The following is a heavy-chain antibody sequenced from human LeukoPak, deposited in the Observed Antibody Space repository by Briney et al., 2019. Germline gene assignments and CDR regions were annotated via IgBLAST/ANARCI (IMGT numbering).Heavy chain of an antibody. J-gene: IGHJ4*02. V-gene: IGHV4-39*01. Sequence: SETLSLTCTVSGGSISSSSYYWGWIRQPPGKGLEWIGSIYYSGSTYYNPSLKSRVTISADTSKNQFSLKLSSVTAADTAVYYCARSVPAATAPLDYWGQGTLVTVSS. CDR1: GGSISSSSYY. D-gene: IGHD2-2*01. CDR2: IYYSGST. CDR3: ARSVPAATAPLDY.